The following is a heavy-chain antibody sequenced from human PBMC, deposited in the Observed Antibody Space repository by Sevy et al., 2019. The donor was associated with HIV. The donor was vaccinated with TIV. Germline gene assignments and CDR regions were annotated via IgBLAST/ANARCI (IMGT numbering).Heavy chain of an antibody. CDR1: GFTFGDYC. CDR2: LKSDVYGGTV. Sequence: GGSLRLSCTASGFTFGDYCMSWVRQAPGKGLEWVAFLKSDVYGGTVDHAASVRGRFVISRGDSKTIAYLQMNDLKTEDTGVYYCTRWKAAQSIFDYWGQGALVTVS. CDR3: TRWKAAQSIFDY. J-gene: IGHJ4*02. D-gene: IGHD6-13*01. V-gene: IGHV3-49*04.